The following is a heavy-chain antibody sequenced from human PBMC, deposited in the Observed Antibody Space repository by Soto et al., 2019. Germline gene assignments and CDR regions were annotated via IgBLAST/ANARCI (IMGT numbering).Heavy chain of an antibody. D-gene: IGHD6-13*01. CDR3: AREGMEQQLDNWFDP. CDR2: INHSGST. V-gene: IGHV4-34*01. CDR1: GGSFSGYY. Sequence: QVQLQQWGAGLLKPSETLSLTCAVYGGSFSGYYWSWIRQPPGKGVEWIGEINHSGSTNYNPSLKSRVTISVDTSKNQFSLKLSSVTAADTAVYYCAREGMEQQLDNWFDPWGQGTLVTVSS. J-gene: IGHJ5*02.